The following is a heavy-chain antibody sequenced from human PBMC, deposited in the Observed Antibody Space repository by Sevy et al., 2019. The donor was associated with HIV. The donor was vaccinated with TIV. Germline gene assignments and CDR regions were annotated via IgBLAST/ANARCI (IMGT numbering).Heavy chain of an antibody. CDR1: GFTFGDYA. Sequence: GGSLRLSCTASGFTFGDYAMSLFRQAPGKGLEWVGFIRSKAYGGTTEYAASVKGRFTISRDDSKSIAYLQMNSLKTEDTAVYYCTNLIVVVPAAIYYYGMDVWGQGTTVTVSS. CDR2: IRSKAYGGTT. J-gene: IGHJ6*02. CDR3: TNLIVVVPAAIYYYGMDV. V-gene: IGHV3-49*03. D-gene: IGHD2-2*01.